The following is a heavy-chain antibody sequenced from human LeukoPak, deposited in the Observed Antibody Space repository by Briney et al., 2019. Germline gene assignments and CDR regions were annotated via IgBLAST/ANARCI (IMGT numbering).Heavy chain of an antibody. D-gene: IGHD6-19*01. Sequence: SSETLSLTCAVYGGSFSGYYWSWIRQPPGKGLEWIGYIYYSGSTNYNPSLKSRVTISVDTSKNQFSLKLSSVTAADTAVYYCARGDSSGWDPNFDYWGQGTLVTVSS. J-gene: IGHJ4*02. V-gene: IGHV4-59*01. CDR1: GGSFSGYY. CDR2: IYYSGST. CDR3: ARGDSSGWDPNFDY.